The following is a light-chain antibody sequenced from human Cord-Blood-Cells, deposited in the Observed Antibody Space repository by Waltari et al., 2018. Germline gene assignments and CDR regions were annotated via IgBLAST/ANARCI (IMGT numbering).Light chain of an antibody. CDR2: DVS. CDR3: CSYAGSYV. CDR1: SSAVGGYNY. V-gene: IGLV2-11*01. Sequence: QSALTQPRSVSGSPGQSVTISCTGTSSAVGGYNYVSWYQQHPGKAPKLMIYDVSKRPSVFTERFSGSKSGNTASLIISGLQAEDEADYYCCSYAGSYVFGTGTKVTVL. J-gene: IGLJ1*01.